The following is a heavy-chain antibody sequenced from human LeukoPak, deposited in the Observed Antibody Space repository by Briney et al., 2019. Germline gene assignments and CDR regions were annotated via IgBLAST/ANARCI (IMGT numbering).Heavy chain of an antibody. J-gene: IGHJ4*02. CDR2: ISGSGGST. CDR1: GFTFSSYA. V-gene: IGHV3-23*01. Sequence: TGGSLRLSCAASGFTFSSYAMSWVRQAPGKGLEWVSAISGSGGSTYYADSVKGRFTISRDNPKNTLYLQMNSLRAEDTAVYYCANSTPVTTLGDYWGQGTLVTVSS. CDR3: ANSTPVTTLGDY. D-gene: IGHD4-17*01.